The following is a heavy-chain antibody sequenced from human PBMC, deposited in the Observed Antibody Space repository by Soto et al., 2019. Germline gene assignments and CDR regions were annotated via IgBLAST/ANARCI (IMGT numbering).Heavy chain of an antibody. Sequence: EVQLLESGGDLVQPGGSLRLSCAASGFSLNNFAMTWVRQAPGKGLEWVSGMTSSGDKTYYADSVKGRFIISRDNSKNMLYLQMNSLRVEHTALYYCARDCASTSCSDWHYWCHGTLVTVSS. CDR2: MTSSGDKT. CDR3: ARDCASTSCSDWHY. D-gene: IGHD2-2*01. J-gene: IGHJ4*01. V-gene: IGHV3-23*01. CDR1: GFSLNNFA.